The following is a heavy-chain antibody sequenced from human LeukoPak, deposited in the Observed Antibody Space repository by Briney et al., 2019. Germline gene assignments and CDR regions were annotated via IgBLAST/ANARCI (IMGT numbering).Heavy chain of an antibody. CDR1: GGSISSYY. J-gene: IGHJ6*02. Sequence: SETLSLTCTVSGGSISSYYWSWIRQPPGKGLEWIGYFYYSGSTNYNPSLKSRVTISVDTSKNQFSLKLSSVTAADTAVYYCATCGYSYGYRDYYYYYGMDVWGQGTTVTVSS. D-gene: IGHD5-18*01. V-gene: IGHV4-59*08. CDR3: ATCGYSYGYRDYYYYYGMDV. CDR2: FYYSGST.